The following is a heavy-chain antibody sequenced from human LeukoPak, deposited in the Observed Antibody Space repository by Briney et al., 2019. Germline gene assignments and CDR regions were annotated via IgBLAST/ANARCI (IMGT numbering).Heavy chain of an antibody. CDR2: ISSSSSTI. D-gene: IGHD5-24*01. CDR3: ARRRDGYNSGGFDY. CDR1: GFTFSSYS. V-gene: IGHV3-48*02. J-gene: IGHJ4*02. Sequence: GGSLRPSCAASGFTFSSYSMNWVRQAPGKGLEWVSYISSSSSTIYYADSVKGRFTISRDNAKNSLYLQMNSLRDEDTAVYYCARRRDGYNSGGFDYWGQGTLVTVSS.